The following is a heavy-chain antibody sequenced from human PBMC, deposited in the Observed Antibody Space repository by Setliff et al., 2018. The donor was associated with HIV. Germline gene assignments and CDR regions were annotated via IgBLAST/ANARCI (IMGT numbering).Heavy chain of an antibody. CDR3: ANYIIGAGGRGN. CDR2: VYDSGGT. D-gene: IGHD1-26*01. J-gene: IGHJ4*02. V-gene: IGHV4-30-4*01. CDR1: GGYISSGGNH. Sequence: SETLSLTCIVSGGYISSGGNHWSWIRQSPGKGLEWIGYVYDSGGTNYNPSLWSRVAISVDTSKNEFSLKLNSMTAADTAVYYCANYIIGAGGRGNWGQGILVTVSS.